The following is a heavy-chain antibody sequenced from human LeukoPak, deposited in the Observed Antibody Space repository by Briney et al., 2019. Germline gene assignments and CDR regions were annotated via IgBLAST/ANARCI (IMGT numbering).Heavy chain of an antibody. Sequence: SETLSLTCAVSGYSISSGYYWGWIRQPPGKGLEWIGSIYHNGSTYYNPSLKSRVTISVDTSKNQFSLKLSSVTAADTAVYYCARLRPYYYYMDVWGKGTTVTVSS. CDR3: ARLRPYYYYMDV. V-gene: IGHV4-38-2*01. J-gene: IGHJ6*03. CDR1: GYSISSGYY. CDR2: IYHNGST.